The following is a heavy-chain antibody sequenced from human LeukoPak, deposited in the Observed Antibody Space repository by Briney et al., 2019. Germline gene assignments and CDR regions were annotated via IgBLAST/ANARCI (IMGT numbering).Heavy chain of an antibody. J-gene: IGHJ4*02. V-gene: IGHV4-34*01. CDR3: ARLGRLRPFDY. D-gene: IGHD3-16*01. CDR2: INHSGST. Sequence: PSETLSLTCAVYGGSFSGYYWSWIRQPPGKGLEWIGEINHSGSTNYNPSLKSRVTISVDTSKNQFSLKLSSVTAADTAVYYCARLGRLRPFDYWGQGTLVTVSS. CDR1: GGSFSGYY.